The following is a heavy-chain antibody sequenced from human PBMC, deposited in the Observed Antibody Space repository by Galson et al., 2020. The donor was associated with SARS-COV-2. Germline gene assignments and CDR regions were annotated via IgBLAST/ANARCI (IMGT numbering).Heavy chain of an antibody. V-gene: IGHV4-38-2*02. D-gene: IGHD3-16*01. CDR3: ARDLGELSFEGLTFDI. J-gene: IGHJ3*02. CDR2: IYHSGST. CDR1: GYSISSGYY. Sequence: SETLSLTCTVSGYSISSGYYWGWIRQPPGKGLEWIGSIYHSGSTDYNPSLKSRVTISVDTSKNQFSLKLSSVTAADTAVYYCARDLGELSFEGLTFDIWGQVTMVTVSS.